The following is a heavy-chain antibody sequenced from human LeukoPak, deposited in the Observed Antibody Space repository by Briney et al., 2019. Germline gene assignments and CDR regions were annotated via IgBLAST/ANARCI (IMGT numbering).Heavy chain of an antibody. CDR2: IYYSGST. CDR3: HLIEGAAAGTHIDY. J-gene: IGHJ4*02. D-gene: IGHD6-13*01. Sequence: SQTLSLTCTVSGGSISSSSYYWGRIHQPPGKGLEWIASIYYSGSTYYNPSLKSRFTISVDTSRNQFSLKLSSVTAADTAVYYCHLIEGAAAGTHIDYWGQGTLVTVSS. V-gene: IGHV4-39*01. CDR1: GGSISSSSYY.